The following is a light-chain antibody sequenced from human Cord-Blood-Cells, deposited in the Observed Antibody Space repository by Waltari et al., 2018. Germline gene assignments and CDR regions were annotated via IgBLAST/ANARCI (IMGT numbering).Light chain of an antibody. V-gene: IGLV3-21*04. CDR2: YDS. CDR1: NIGSKS. CDR3: QVWDSSSDHVV. Sequence: SYVLTQPPSVSVAPGKTARITCGGNNIGSKSVHWYQQKPGQAPVLVIYYDSDRPSGIPERFSGSNSGNTATLTSSRVEAGDEADDYCQVWDSSSDHVVFGGGTKLTVL. J-gene: IGLJ2*01.